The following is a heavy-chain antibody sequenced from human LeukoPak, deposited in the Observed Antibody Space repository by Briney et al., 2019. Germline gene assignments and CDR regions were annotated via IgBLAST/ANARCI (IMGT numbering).Heavy chain of an antibody. CDR2: INTNTGNP. Sequence: ASVKVSCKASGSTFTSYAMNWVRQAPGQGLEWMGWINTNTGNPTYAQGFTGRFVFSLDTSVSTAYLQISSLKAEDTAVYYCARDIPGPRIVGATSYYYMDVWGKGTTVTVSS. CDR1: GSTFTSYA. J-gene: IGHJ6*03. D-gene: IGHD1-26*01. CDR3: ARDIPGPRIVGATSYYYMDV. V-gene: IGHV7-4-1*02.